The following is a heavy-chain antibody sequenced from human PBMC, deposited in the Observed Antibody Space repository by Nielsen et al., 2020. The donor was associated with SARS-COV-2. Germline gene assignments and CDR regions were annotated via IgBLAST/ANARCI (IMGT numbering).Heavy chain of an antibody. J-gene: IGHJ4*02. CDR1: GYTFTCYY. V-gene: IGHV1-2*02. Sequence: ASVKVSCKASGYTFTCYYMHWVRQAPGQGLEWMGWINPNSGGTNYAQKFQGRVTMTRDTSISTAYMELSRLRSDDTAVYYCARDRTTMVRGVNLGIMGYWGQGTLVTVSS. CDR2: INPNSGGT. CDR3: ARDRTTMVRGVNLGIMGY. D-gene: IGHD3-10*01.